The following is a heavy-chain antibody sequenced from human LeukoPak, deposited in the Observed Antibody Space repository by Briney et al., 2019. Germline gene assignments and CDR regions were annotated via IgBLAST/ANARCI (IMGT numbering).Heavy chain of an antibody. CDR1: GYTFTDYY. CDR2: INPNSGGT. D-gene: IGHD6-19*01. CDR3: ARDSHSSGWYVPDY. Sequence: ASVKVSCKASGYTFTDYYMHSVRQAPGQGLEWMGWINPNSGGTDYAQKFQGRVTMTRDTSISTAYMELSSLTSDDTAVYYCARDSHSSGWYVPDYWGQGTLVTVSS. J-gene: IGHJ4*02. V-gene: IGHV1-2*02.